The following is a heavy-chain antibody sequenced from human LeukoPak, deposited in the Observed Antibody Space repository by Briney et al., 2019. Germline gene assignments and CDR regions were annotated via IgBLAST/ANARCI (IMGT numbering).Heavy chain of an antibody. D-gene: IGHD4-17*01. CDR2: IYTGGST. Sequence: GGSLRLSCAASGFTVSNNYMSWVRQAPGKGLEWVSLIYTGGSTYYADSVKGRFTISRDNSKNTVYLQMNKLRAEDTAVYYCARATASRFDYWGQGTLVTVSS. V-gene: IGHV3-53*01. J-gene: IGHJ4*02. CDR1: GFTVSNNY. CDR3: ARATASRFDY.